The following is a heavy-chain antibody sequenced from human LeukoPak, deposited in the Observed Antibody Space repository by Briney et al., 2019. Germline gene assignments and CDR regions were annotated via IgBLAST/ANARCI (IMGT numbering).Heavy chain of an antibody. CDR3: ARGGSSSRFDY. D-gene: IGHD6-13*01. V-gene: IGHV1-46*01. CDR1: GGTFSSYA. J-gene: IGHJ4*02. Sequence: ASVKVSCKASGGTFSSYAISWVRQAPGQGLEWMGIINSSGGSTSYALKFQGRVTMTRDTSTSTVYMELSSLRSEDTAVYYCARGGSSSRFDYWGQGALVTVSS. CDR2: INSSGGST.